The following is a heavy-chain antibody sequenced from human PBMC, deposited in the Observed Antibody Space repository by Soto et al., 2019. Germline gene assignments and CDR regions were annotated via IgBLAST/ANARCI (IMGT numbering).Heavy chain of an antibody. Sequence: SETLSLTCAVYGGSFSGYYWSWIRQPPGKGLEWIGEINHSGSTNYNPSLKSRVTISVDTSKNQFSLKLSSVTAADTAVYYCARGATGYYNYYYYYYMDVWGKGTTVTVAS. CDR1: GGSFSGYY. V-gene: IGHV4-34*01. D-gene: IGHD3-9*01. J-gene: IGHJ6*03. CDR2: INHSGST. CDR3: ARGATGYYNYYYYYYMDV.